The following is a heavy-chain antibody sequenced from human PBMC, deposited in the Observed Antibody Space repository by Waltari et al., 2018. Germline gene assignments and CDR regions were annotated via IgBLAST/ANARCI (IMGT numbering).Heavy chain of an antibody. CDR2: NNTNTEKP. Sequence: QVQLVQSGTEMKKPGASVKVSCKASGYTFINYGVNWVRQAPGQGLEWMGWNNTNTEKPTYAQGFTGRFVFSSDTSVNTAYLQISNLKTEDTAVYYCARGDIVIVPAADNWFDPWGQGTLVTVSS. CDR1: GYTFINYG. CDR3: ARGDIVIVPAADNWFDP. J-gene: IGHJ5*02. D-gene: IGHD2-15*01. V-gene: IGHV7-4-1*02.